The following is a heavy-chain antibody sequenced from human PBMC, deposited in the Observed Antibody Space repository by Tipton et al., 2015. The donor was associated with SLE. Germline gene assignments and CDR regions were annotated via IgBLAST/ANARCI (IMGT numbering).Heavy chain of an antibody. CDR2: IYYSGST. J-gene: IGHJ4*02. Sequence: TLSLTCTVSGGSISSHYWSWIRQPPGKGLEWIGYIYYSGSTYYNPSLKSRVTISVDTSKNQFSLKLSSVTAADTAVYYCARVGGAARLFDYWGQGTLVTVSS. CDR1: GGSISSHY. CDR3: ARVGGAARLFDY. V-gene: IGHV4-59*08. D-gene: IGHD6-6*01.